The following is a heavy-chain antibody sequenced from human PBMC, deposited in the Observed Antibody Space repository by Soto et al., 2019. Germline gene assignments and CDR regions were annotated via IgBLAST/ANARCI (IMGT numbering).Heavy chain of an antibody. CDR3: ARGWGLVS. J-gene: IGHJ4*02. D-gene: IGHD3-16*01. CDR1: GGSLTSYP. CDR2: IIPIHGTT. Sequence: QMEQSGAEVRQPGSSVKVSGKPSGGSLTSYPMAWVRQAPGQGFKWMGGIIPIHGTTEYAQPFQGRVTITADESTTRPPLELTGLTSEATAVYYCARGWGLVSWGQGTLVSVSS. V-gene: IGHV1-69*01.